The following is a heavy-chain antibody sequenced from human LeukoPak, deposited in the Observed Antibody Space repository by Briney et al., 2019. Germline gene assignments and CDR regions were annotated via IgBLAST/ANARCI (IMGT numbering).Heavy chain of an antibody. D-gene: IGHD1-1*01. J-gene: IGHJ3*02. CDR2: ISAYNGNT. CDR3: ARANWNDELGAFDI. CDR1: GYTFTSYG. Sequence: ASVKVSCKASGYTFTSYGISWVRQAPGQGLEWMGWISAYNGNTNYAQKFQGRVTMTTDTSTKTVYMELRRLRSDDTAVYYCARANWNDELGAFDIWGQGTMVTVSS. V-gene: IGHV1-18*01.